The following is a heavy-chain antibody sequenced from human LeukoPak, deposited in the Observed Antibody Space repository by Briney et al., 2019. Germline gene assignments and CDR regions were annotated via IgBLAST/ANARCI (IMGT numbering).Heavy chain of an antibody. D-gene: IGHD6-6*01. Sequence: QPGGSLRLSCAASGFTFSNYAMSWVRQAPGQGLEWVSGFTGRGVSTYYADSVKGRFSVSRDNTKNTLYMHMNSLRVEDTAVYYCAKGGPRSSFDYWGQGTLVTVSS. J-gene: IGHJ4*02. CDR1: GFTFSNYA. V-gene: IGHV3-23*01. CDR3: AKGGPRSSFDY. CDR2: FTGRGVST.